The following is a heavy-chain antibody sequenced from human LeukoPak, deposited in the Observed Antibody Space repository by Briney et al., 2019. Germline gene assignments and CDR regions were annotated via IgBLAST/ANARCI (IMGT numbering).Heavy chain of an antibody. D-gene: IGHD2-15*01. J-gene: IGHJ4*02. V-gene: IGHV3-74*01. CDR2: ISDADGSIT. CDR3: ARDLSGYSDY. CDR1: GFTLSSYW. Sequence: QPGGSLSLSCAASGFTLSSYWLHWVRQPPGRGLVWVSRISDADGSITDYADSVRGRFTISRDTAKNTLYLEMNSLGAEDTAVYYCARDLSGYSDYWGQGTLVTVSS.